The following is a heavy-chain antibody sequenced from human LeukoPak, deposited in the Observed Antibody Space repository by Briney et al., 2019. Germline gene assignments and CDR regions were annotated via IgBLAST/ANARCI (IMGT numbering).Heavy chain of an antibody. Sequence: SVKVSCKASGGTFSSYAISWVRQAPGQGLEWMGRIIPILGIANYAQKFQGRATITADKSTSTAYMELSSLRSEDTAVYYCASALTGYCSGGSCYSDWFDPWGQGTLVTVSS. V-gene: IGHV1-69*04. D-gene: IGHD2-15*01. J-gene: IGHJ5*02. CDR2: IIPILGIA. CDR1: GGTFSSYA. CDR3: ASALTGYCSGGSCYSDWFDP.